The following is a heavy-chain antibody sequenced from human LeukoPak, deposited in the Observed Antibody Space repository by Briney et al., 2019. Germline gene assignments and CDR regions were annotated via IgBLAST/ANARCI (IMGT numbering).Heavy chain of an antibody. D-gene: IGHD1-26*01. CDR1: GYNFANYW. V-gene: IGHV5-51*01. CDR3: ARATIVGATQSPFDY. J-gene: IGHJ4*02. Sequence: GESLKISCKGSGYNFANYWIHSVRQMPGKGLEWMGSIYPGDSDTRYSPSFQGQVTISADKSISTAYLQWSSLKASDTAMYYCARATIVGATQSPFDYWGQGTLVTVSS. CDR2: IYPGDSDT.